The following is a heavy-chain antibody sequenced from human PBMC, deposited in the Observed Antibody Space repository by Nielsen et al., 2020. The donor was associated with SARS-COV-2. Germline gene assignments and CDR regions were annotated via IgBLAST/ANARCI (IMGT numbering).Heavy chain of an antibody. J-gene: IGHJ4*02. D-gene: IGHD3-16*01. CDR1: GFPFDDYA. CDR3: ARYRAQGFMGFDY. Sequence: SLKISCAASGFPFDDYAMHWVRQAPGKGLEWVSFISWHSHVIGYADSVKGRFTISRDNAKNSLYLQMNSLRAEDTAVYYCARYRAQGFMGFDYWGQGSLVTVSS. CDR2: ISWHSHVI. V-gene: IGHV3-9*01.